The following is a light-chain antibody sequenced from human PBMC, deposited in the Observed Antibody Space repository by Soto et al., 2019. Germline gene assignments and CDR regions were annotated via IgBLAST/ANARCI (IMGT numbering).Light chain of an antibody. CDR2: SAS. Sequence: DIQMTQFPPSLSASVGDRVTITCRASQDIVHYLAWFQQIPGKAPKSLIYSASSLQSGVPSRFSGRASGTEFSLTISSLQPEDFAPYYCQQYHSYPLTFGGGTKVEIK. CDR3: QQYHSYPLT. V-gene: IGKV1-16*01. J-gene: IGKJ4*01. CDR1: QDIVHY.